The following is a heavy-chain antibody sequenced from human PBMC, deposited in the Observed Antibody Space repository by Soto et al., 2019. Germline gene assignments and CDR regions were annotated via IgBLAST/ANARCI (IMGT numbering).Heavy chain of an antibody. D-gene: IGHD3-9*01. CDR1: GGSLSING. J-gene: IGHJ4*01. CDR3: TRDHSNYEVLTV. Sequence: QVQLVQSGAEVKKPGSSVKVSCKTSGGSLSINGISWVRQARGQGFEWMGGISPIFGATKYIDKFQGRLTITADESTSTVYMELGSLTSEYTAVYFCTRDHSNYEVLTVWGQGTQVTVSS. V-gene: IGHV1-69*01. CDR2: ISPIFGAT.